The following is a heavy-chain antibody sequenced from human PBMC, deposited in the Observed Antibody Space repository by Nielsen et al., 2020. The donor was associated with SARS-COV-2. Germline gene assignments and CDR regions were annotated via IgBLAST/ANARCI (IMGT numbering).Heavy chain of an antibody. CDR2: IKQDGSEK. Sequence: GGSLRLSCAASGFTFSSYSMSWVRQAPGKGLEWVANIKQDGSEKYYVDSVKGRFTISRDNAKNTLYLQMNSLRAEDTAVYYCARVGSNRPFDYWGQGTLVTVSS. D-gene: IGHD3-10*01. CDR3: ARVGSNRPFDY. V-gene: IGHV3-7*01. J-gene: IGHJ4*02. CDR1: GFTFSSYS.